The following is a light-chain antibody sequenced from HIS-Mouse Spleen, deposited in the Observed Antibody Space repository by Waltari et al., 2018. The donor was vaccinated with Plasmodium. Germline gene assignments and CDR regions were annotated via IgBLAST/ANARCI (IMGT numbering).Light chain of an antibody. CDR2: AAS. CDR3: QQSYSTPLFT. CDR1: QSISSY. V-gene: IGKV1-39*01. J-gene: IGKJ3*01. Sequence: DIQMTQSPSSLSASVGDRVTITCRASQSISSYLNWYQQKPGKAPKLLIYAASRLKSGVPSRFSGSGSGTDFTLTISSLQPEDFATYYCQQSYSTPLFTFGPGTKVDIK.